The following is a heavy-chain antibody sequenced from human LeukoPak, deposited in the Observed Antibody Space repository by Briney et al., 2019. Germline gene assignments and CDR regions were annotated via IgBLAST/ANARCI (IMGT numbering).Heavy chain of an antibody. D-gene: IGHD3-3*01. V-gene: IGHV3-30*03. CDR3: ARDPREGIFGG. Sequence: PGGSLRLSCAASGFPFNAYWMTWVRQAPGKGLEWVAVISYDGSNKNYAGSVKGRFTISRDNSKNTLYLQMSSLRAEDTAVYYCARDPREGIFGGWGQGTLVTVSS. J-gene: IGHJ4*02. CDR2: ISYDGSNK. CDR1: GFPFNAYW.